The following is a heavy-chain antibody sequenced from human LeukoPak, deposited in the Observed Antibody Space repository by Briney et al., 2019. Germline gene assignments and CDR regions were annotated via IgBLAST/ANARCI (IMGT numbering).Heavy chain of an antibody. J-gene: IGHJ4*02. CDR3: ARRILVRQWYFDY. CDR2: ISGSGGST. D-gene: IGHD5-18*01. CDR1: GFTFSSYA. Sequence: GGSLRLSCAASGFTFSSYAMSWVRQAPGKGLEWVSAISGSGGSTYYADSVKGRFTISRDNSKNTLYLQMNSLRAEDTAVYYCARRILVRQWYFDYWGQGTLVTVSS. V-gene: IGHV3-23*01.